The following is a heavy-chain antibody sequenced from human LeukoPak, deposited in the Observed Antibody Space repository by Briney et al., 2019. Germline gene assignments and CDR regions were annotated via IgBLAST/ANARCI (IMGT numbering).Heavy chain of an antibody. CDR1: GGSISSGSYY. CDR2: IYYSGST. V-gene: IGHV4-39*01. D-gene: IGHD5-18*01. CDR3: ARQPRYGPFDY. Sequence: PSETLSLTCTVSGGSISSGSYYWGWIRPPPGGGLEWVGSIYYSGSTYYNPSLKSRVTISVATSKNQFSLKLSAVTAADTAVYYCARQPRYGPFDYWGQGTLVTVSS. J-gene: IGHJ4*02.